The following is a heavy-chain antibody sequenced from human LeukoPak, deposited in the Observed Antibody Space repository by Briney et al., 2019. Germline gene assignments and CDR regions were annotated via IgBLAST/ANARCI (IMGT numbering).Heavy chain of an antibody. Sequence: GGSLRLSCAASGFTFSTYAMSWVRQAAGRGLEWVSLISGSGGGTYYADSVKGRFTISRDNSKNTLYLQLNSLRVEDTAVYYCAKEGFDRSSGFDYWGQGTLVTVSS. CDR3: AKEGFDRSSGFDY. J-gene: IGHJ4*02. CDR2: ISGSGGGT. V-gene: IGHV3-23*01. D-gene: IGHD6-19*01. CDR1: GFTFSTYA.